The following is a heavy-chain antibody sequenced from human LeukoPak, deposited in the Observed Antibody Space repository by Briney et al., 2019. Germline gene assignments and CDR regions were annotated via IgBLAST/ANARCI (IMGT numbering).Heavy chain of an antibody. CDR3: VKGTPGYSSTMDV. CDR2: ISWDGDST. J-gene: IGHJ6*02. Sequence: SGGSLRLSCAASGFTFDDYTMHWVRQAPGKGLEWVSLISWDGDSTYYADSVKGRFTISRDNSKNSLYLQMNSLRTEDTALYYCVKGTPGYSSTMDVWGQGTTVTVSS. V-gene: IGHV3-43*01. D-gene: IGHD6-13*01. CDR1: GFTFDDYT.